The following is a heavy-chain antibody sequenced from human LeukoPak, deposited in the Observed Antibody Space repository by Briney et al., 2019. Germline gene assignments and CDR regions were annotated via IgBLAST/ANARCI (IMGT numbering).Heavy chain of an antibody. CDR1: GFSLSTSGVG. CDR2: IYWYDDK. J-gene: IGHJ5*02. CDR3: AHRGRGYSGYDYEGDWFDP. D-gene: IGHD5-12*01. V-gene: IGHV2-5*01. Sequence: SGPTLVKPTQTLTLTCTFSGFSLSTSGVGVGWIRQPPGKALEWLALIYWYDDKRYSPSLKSRLTITKDTYKNQVVLTMTNMDPVDTATYYCAHRGRGYSGYDYEGDWFDPWGQGTLVTVSS.